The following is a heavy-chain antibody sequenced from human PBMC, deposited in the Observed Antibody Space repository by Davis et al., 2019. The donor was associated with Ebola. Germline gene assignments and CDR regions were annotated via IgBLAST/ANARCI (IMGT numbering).Heavy chain of an antibody. D-gene: IGHD2-8*01. V-gene: IGHV3-9*01. J-gene: IGHJ3*02. CDR2: ISWKNAGA. Sequence: PGGSLRLSCAASGFTFEHFAMHWVRQAPGRGLEWVAGISWKNAGADYADSVKGRFTISRDNAKNSLYLQMNSLRAEDTAVYYCARDLFWSMLYSDAFDIWGQGTMVTVSS. CDR1: GFTFEHFA. CDR3: ARDLFWSMLYSDAFDI.